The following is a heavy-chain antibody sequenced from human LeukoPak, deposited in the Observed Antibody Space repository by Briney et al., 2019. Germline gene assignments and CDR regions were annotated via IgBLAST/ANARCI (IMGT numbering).Heavy chain of an antibody. CDR1: GGTFSSYA. D-gene: IGHD3-22*01. Sequence: SVKVSCKASGGTFSSYAISWVRQAPGQGLEWMGGIIPIFGTANYAQKFQGRVTIAADESTSTAYMELSSLRSEDTAVYYCARASLDSGYDSGGYSPFAFDYWGQGTLVTVSS. J-gene: IGHJ4*02. V-gene: IGHV1-69*13. CDR3: ARASLDSGYDSGGYSPFAFDY. CDR2: IIPIFGTA.